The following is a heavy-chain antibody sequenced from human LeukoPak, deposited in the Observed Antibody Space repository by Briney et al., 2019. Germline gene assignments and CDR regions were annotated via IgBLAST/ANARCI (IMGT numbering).Heavy chain of an antibody. Sequence: SETLSLTCTVSGGSISSYYWSWIRQPPGKGLEWIWYIYYSGSTNYNPSLQSRVTISVDTSKNQFSLTLSSVTAADTAVYYCARVKDGITIFGVVIEYFDYWGQGTLVTVSS. CDR3: ARVKDGITIFGVVIEYFDY. CDR2: IYYSGST. CDR1: GGSISSYY. J-gene: IGHJ4*02. V-gene: IGHV4-59*01. D-gene: IGHD3-3*01.